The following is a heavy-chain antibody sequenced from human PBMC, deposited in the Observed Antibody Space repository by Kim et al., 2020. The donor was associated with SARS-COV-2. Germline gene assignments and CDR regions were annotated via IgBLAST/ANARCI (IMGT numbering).Heavy chain of an antibody. CDR1: GDSVSSNSAA. D-gene: IGHD3-3*01. J-gene: IGHJ6*02. V-gene: IGHV6-1*01. CDR3: ARDAFWSGSRYYGMDV. CDR2: TYYRSKWYN. Sequence: SQTLSLTCAISGDSVSSNSAAWNWIRQSPSRGLEWLGRTYYRSKWYNDYAVSVKSRITINPDTSKNQFSLQLNSVTPEDTAVYYCARDAFWSGSRYYGMDVWGQGTTVTVSS.